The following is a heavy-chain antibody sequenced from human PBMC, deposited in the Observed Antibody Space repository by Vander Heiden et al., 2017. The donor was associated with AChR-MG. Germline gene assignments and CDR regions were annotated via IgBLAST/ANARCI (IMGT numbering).Heavy chain of an antibody. CDR2: IVVGSGNT. D-gene: IGHD2-15*01. CDR1: GFTFTSSA. V-gene: IGHV1-58*01. CDR3: AAAGCGGSCLGGADY. J-gene: IGHJ4*02. Sequence: QMQLVQSGPEVKKPGTSVKVSCKASGFTFTSSAVQWVRQARGQRLEWIGWIVVGSGNTNYAQKFQERVTITRDMSTSTAYMELSSLRSEDTAVYYCAAAGCGGSCLGGADYWGQGTLVTVSS.